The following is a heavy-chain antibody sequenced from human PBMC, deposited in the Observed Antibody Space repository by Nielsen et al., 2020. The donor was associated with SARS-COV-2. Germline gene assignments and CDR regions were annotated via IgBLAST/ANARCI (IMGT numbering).Heavy chain of an antibody. CDR3: ARESAYGDYTGGFDY. CDR2: ISGSGSTI. Sequence: GGSLRLSCAASGFTFDDHGMSWVRRAPGRGLEWVSYISGSGSTIYYADSLRGRITISRDNSRDTLYLQLNSLRAEDTAVYYCARESAYGDYTGGFDYWGQGTLVTVSS. J-gene: IGHJ4*02. V-gene: IGHV3-48*01. D-gene: IGHD4-17*01. CDR1: GFTFDDHG.